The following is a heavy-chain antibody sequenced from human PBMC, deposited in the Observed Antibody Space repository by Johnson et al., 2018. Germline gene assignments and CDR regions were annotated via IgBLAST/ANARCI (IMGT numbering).Heavy chain of an antibody. D-gene: IGHD1-26*01. Sequence: VQLVESGGGLVKPGGSLRHSCAASGFTFSSYAMSWVRQAPGKGLEWVSAISGSGGSKYYADPVKGRFTISRDNSKNTLYLQMNSLRAEDTAVYYWANVGKGEWELYYGMDVWGQGTTVTVSS. CDR3: ANVGKGEWELYYGMDV. J-gene: IGHJ6*02. CDR1: GFTFSSYA. V-gene: IGHV3-23*04. CDR2: ISGSGGSK.